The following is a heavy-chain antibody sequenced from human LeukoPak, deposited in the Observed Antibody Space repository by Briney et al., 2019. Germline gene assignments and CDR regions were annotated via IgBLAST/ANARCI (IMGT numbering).Heavy chain of an antibody. CDR2: IKQDGSEK. D-gene: IGHD2-2*01. V-gene: IGHV3-7*01. CDR1: GFTFSSYA. Sequence: GGSLRLSCAASGFTFSSYAMSWVRQGPGKGLEWVANIKQDGSEKHYVDSVKGRFTISRDNAKNSLYLQMNSLRAEDTAVYYCARSHIVVVPAAIYDAFDIWGQGTMVTVSS. J-gene: IGHJ3*02. CDR3: ARSHIVVVPAAIYDAFDI.